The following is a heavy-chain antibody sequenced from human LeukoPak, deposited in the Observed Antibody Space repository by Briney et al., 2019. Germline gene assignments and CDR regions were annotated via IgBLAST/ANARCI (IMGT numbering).Heavy chain of an antibody. J-gene: IGHJ5*02. V-gene: IGHV5-51*01. CDR2: IYPADSDT. Sequence: GESLKISCKGSGYSFTSYWIAWVRQMPGKGLEWMGFIYPADSDTRYSPSFQGQVTISADKSISTAYLQWSSLKASDTAMYYCARRLSHREFDPWGQGTLVTVSS. CDR1: GYSFTSYW. CDR3: ARRLSHREFDP.